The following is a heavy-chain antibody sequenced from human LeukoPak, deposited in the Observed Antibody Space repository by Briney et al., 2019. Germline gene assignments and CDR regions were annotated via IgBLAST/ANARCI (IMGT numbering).Heavy chain of an antibody. CDR1: GFTFISYA. D-gene: IGHD6-13*01. J-gene: IGHJ6*03. CDR3: ARDFFAPGIPAANYMDV. V-gene: IGHV3-30*04. Sequence: PGGSLRLSCAASGFTFISYAIHWVRQAPGKGLEWVAVISFHGTDSFYADSVKGRFTISRDNSKNTLYLQMNSLRADDTAVYYCARDFFAPGIPAANYMDVWGKGTTVTVSS. CDR2: ISFHGTDS.